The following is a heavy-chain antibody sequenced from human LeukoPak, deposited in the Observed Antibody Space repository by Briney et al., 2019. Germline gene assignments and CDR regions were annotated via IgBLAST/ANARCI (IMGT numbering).Heavy chain of an antibody. CDR3: AREYYYGSGSYWP. CDR2: IYYSGST. Sequence: SETLSLTCTVSGGSVSSYYWSWIRQPPGKGLEWIGYIYYSGSTNYNPSLKSRVTISVDTSKNQFSLKLSSVTAADTAVYYCAREYYYGSGSYWPWGQGTLVTVSS. CDR1: GGSVSSYY. D-gene: IGHD3-10*01. J-gene: IGHJ5*02. V-gene: IGHV4-59*02.